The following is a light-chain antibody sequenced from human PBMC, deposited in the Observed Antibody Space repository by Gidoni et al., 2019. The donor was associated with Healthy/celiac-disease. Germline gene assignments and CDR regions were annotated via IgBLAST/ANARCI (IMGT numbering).Light chain of an antibody. Sequence: DIQMTQSPSSLSASVGDRVTITCRESQSISSYLNWYQQKQVKAPKLLIYAASSLQSGVPSRFSGSGSGTDFTLNISSLQPEDFATYYCQQRYSTLLTFGGGTKVEIK. CDR3: QQRYSTLLT. CDR2: AAS. J-gene: IGKJ4*01. V-gene: IGKV1-39*01. CDR1: QSISSY.